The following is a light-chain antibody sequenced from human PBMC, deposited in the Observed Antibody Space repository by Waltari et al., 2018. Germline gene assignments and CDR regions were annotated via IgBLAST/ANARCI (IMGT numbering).Light chain of an antibody. V-gene: IGKV3-20*01. CDR2: DAS. Sequence: EIVLTQSPGTLSLSPGDRATLSCRASQGVGRYLAWYQQKPGQAPRLLIYDASTRATGIPDRFSGSGSGTDFSLTISRLESEDFAVYYCQKYVNLPATFGQGTKVEIK. J-gene: IGKJ1*01. CDR3: QKYVNLPAT. CDR1: QGVGRY.